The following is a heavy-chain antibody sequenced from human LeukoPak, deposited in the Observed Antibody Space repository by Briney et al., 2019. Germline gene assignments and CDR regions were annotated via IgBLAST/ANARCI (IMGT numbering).Heavy chain of an antibody. Sequence: SQTLFLTCTVSGGSISSHYWSWIRQSPERGLEWIGFIYYTGTTRYNPSLRGRVTMSVDSSRNHFSLKLTSMTAADTALYYCARLLNNDNAGDPDTFDMWGQGTMVTVSS. CDR2: IYYTGTT. V-gene: IGHV4-59*11. CDR3: ARLLNNDNAGDPDTFDM. CDR1: GGSISSHY. J-gene: IGHJ3*02. D-gene: IGHD2-21*02.